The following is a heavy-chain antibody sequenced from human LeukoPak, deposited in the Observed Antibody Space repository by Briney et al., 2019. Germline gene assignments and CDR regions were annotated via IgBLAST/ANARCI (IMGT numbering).Heavy chain of an antibody. CDR1: GYTFTSYD. D-gene: IGHD3-9*01. J-gene: IGHJ4*02. CDR3: ARGPYYDVLTGHLLDY. V-gene: IGHV1-8*01. CDR2: MNPNSGNT. Sequence: ASVKVSCKASGYTFTSYDINWVRQATGQGLEWMGWMNPNSGNTGYAQKFQGRVTMTRNTSISTAYMELSSLRSEDTAVYYCARGPYYDVLTGHLLDYWGQGTLVPVSS.